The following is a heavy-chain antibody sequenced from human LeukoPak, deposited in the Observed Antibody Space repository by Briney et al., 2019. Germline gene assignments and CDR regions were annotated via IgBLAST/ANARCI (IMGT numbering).Heavy chain of an antibody. Sequence: GGSLRLSCAASGFTFSSYGMSWVRQAPGKGLEWVSAISGSGGSTYYADSVKGRFTISRDNSKNTLYLQMNSLRAEDTAVYYCARVLFTYYYGSGSYYGDAFDIWGQGTMVTVSS. J-gene: IGHJ3*02. V-gene: IGHV3-23*01. CDR3: ARVLFTYYYGSGSYYGDAFDI. CDR2: ISGSGGST. CDR1: GFTFSSYG. D-gene: IGHD3-10*01.